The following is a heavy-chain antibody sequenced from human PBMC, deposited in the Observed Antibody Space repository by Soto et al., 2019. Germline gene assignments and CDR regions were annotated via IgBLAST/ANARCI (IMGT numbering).Heavy chain of an antibody. Sequence: PSQTLSLTCAISGGRVSSNSAAWNWIRQSPSRGLEWLGRTYYRSKWYNDYAVSVKSRITINPDTSKNQFSLQLNSVTPEDTAVYYCARGLTLQYYYGMDVWGQGTTVTVSS. J-gene: IGHJ6*02. CDR3: ARGLTLQYYYGMDV. V-gene: IGHV6-1*01. CDR2: TYYRSKWYN. CDR1: GGRVSSNSAA. D-gene: IGHD3-16*01.